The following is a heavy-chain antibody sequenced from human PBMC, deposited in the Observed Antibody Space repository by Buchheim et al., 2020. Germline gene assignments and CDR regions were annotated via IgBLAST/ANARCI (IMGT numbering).Heavy chain of an antibody. V-gene: IGHV3-23*01. CDR3: AKDRSGIAVAGTPGH. J-gene: IGHJ4*02. CDR1: GFTFSSYA. CDR2: ISGTGGTT. Sequence: EVQLLESGGGLIQPGGSLRLSCAASGFTFSSYAMNWVRQAPGKGLEWVSAISGTGGTTYYAASVKGRFPISSDNSKNTLYLQMNSLRAEDTAVYYCAKDRSGIAVAGTPGHWGQGTL. D-gene: IGHD6-19*01.